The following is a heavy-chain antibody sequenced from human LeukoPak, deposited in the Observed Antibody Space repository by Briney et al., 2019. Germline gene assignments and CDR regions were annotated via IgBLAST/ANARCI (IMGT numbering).Heavy chain of an antibody. V-gene: IGHV5-10-1*01. CDR3: ASGDYDSSGYLAFDY. J-gene: IGHJ4*02. D-gene: IGHD3-22*01. CDR1: GYSFTSYW. Sequence: GESLKISCKGSGYSFTSYWISWVRQMPGKGLEWMGRIDPSDSYTNYSPSFQGHVTISADKSIGTAYLQWSSLKASDTAMYYCASGDYDSSGYLAFDYWGQGTLVTVSS. CDR2: IDPSDSYT.